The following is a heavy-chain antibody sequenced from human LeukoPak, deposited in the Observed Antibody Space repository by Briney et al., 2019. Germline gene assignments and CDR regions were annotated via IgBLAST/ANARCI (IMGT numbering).Heavy chain of an antibody. V-gene: IGHV3-64*01. CDR2: ISTNGDNT. Sequence: GGSLRLSCAASGFTFSGYAMHWVRQAPGKGLEYVSAISTNGDNTYYANSVKGRFTISRDNSKNTLYLQMGSLRAEDMAVYYCARSEGFVRGLNYYYYCMDVWGKGTTVTISS. CDR3: ARSEGFVRGLNYYYYCMDV. J-gene: IGHJ6*03. CDR1: GFTFSGYA. D-gene: IGHD3-10*01.